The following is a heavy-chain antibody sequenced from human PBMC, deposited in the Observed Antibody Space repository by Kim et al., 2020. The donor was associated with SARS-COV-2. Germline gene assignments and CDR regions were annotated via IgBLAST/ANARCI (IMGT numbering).Heavy chain of an antibody. D-gene: IGHD4-17*01. J-gene: IGHJ4*02. CDR1: GYTFTSYG. CDR3: ARDDYGDDYFDY. V-gene: IGHV1-18*04. Sequence: ASVKVSCKASGYTFTSYGISWVRQAPGQGLEWMGWISAYNGNTNYAQKLQGRVTMTTDTSTRTAYMELRSMRSDDTAVYYCARDDYGDDYFDYWGQGTLVTVSS. CDR2: ISAYNGNT.